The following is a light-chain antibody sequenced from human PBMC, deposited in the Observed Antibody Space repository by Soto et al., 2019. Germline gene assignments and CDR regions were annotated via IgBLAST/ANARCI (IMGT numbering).Light chain of an antibody. V-gene: IGKV3-11*01. CDR3: QQRSDWPWT. CDR2: DVS. Sequence: EIVLTQSPATLSLSPGERATLSCRASQTLSNSFIAWYQQKPGQAPRLLVYDVSNRATGIPARFSGGGSGTDFTLTISNLEPEDFAVYYCQQRSDWPWTFGQGTKVDIK. CDR1: QTLSNSF. J-gene: IGKJ1*01.